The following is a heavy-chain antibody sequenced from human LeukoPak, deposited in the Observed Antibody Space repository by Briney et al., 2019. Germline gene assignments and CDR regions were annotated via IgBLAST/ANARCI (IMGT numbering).Heavy chain of an antibody. CDR1: GGSISSYY. Sequence: PSETLSLTCTVSGGSISSYYWSWIRQPAGKGLEWIGRIYTSGSTNYDPSLKSRVTMSVDTSKNQFSLKLSSVTAADTAVYYCASSYSSSSALVFDYWGQGTLVTVSS. CDR2: IYTSGST. J-gene: IGHJ4*02. D-gene: IGHD6-6*01. CDR3: ASSYSSSSALVFDY. V-gene: IGHV4-4*07.